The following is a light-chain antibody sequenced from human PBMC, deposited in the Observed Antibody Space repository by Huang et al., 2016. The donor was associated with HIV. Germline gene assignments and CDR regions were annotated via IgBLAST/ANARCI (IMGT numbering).Light chain of an antibody. J-gene: IGKJ3*01. CDR2: DAS. CDR3: QQYNNLPT. V-gene: IGKV1-33*01. Sequence: DIQMTQSPSSLSASVGDRVTITCQASQDISNYLNWYQQKTGKATKVLIYDASNLETGVPSRFSGSGSGTDFTFTISSLQPEDIATYYCQQYNNLPTFGPGTKVHIK. CDR1: QDISNY.